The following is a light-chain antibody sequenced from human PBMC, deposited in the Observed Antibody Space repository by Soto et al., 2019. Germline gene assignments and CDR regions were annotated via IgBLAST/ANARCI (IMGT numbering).Light chain of an antibody. CDR3: QQYGSSPPLYNT. CDR1: QSVSSSY. V-gene: IGKV3-20*01. Sequence: EIVLTQSPGTLSLSPGERATLSCRASQSVSSSYLAWYQQKPGQAPRLLIYGASSSATGIPDRFSGSGSGTDFTLTISRLEPEDFAVYYCQQYGSSPPLYNTCGQGTKLEIK. J-gene: IGKJ2*01. CDR2: GAS.